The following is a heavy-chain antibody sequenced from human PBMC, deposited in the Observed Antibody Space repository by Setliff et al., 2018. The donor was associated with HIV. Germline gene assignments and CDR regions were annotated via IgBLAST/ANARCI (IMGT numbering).Heavy chain of an antibody. V-gene: IGHV1-69*13. Sequence: ASVKVSCKASGDTFTRYAISWVRQAPGQGLEWMGGIIPIFGTANCAQKFQGRVTITADESTSTAYMELSSLTSEDTAVYYCARDGGYSVHQWFGDAFDIWGQGTMVTVSS. CDR3: ARDGGYSVHQWFGDAFDI. D-gene: IGHD5-12*01. CDR2: IIPIFGTA. CDR1: GDTFTRYA. J-gene: IGHJ3*02.